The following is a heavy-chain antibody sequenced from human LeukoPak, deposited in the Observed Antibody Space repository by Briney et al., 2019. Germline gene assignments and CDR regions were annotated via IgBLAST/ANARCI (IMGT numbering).Heavy chain of an antibody. CDR1: GVSINSHY. Sequence: SETLSLTCTVSGVSINSHYWSWIRQSPGKGLEWIAYGHYSGTTNYNTSLKSRVTISVDTSRNQFSLKLTSVSAADTAMYYCVRHGTGTGYPLDYWGLGTLVTVSS. V-gene: IGHV4-59*08. CDR3: VRHGTGTGYPLDY. J-gene: IGHJ4*02. CDR2: GHYSGTT. D-gene: IGHD3/OR15-3a*01.